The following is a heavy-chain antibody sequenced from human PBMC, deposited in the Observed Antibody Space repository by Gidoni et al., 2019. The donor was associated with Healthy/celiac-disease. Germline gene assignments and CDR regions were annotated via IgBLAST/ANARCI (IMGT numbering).Heavy chain of an antibody. V-gene: IGHV3-33*01. CDR2: IWYDGSNK. Sequence: QVQLVVSGGGVFQPGRSLRLSCAASGFTFSSYGMHWFRQAPAKGLEWVAVIWYDGSNKYYADSVKGRFTISRDNSKNTLYLQMNSLRAEDTAVYYCARADHYSSGWPYYFDYWGQGTLVTVSS. J-gene: IGHJ4*02. CDR1: GFTFSSYG. D-gene: IGHD6-19*01. CDR3: ARADHYSSGWPYYFDY.